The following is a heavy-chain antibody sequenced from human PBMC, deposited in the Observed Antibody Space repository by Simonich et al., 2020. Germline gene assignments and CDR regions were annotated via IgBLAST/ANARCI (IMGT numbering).Heavy chain of an antibody. Sequence: QLQLQESGPGLVKPSETLSLTCPVSGGSISSSSYYCGWIRQPPGKWLEWIGSIYYSGGTYYNPSLKSRVTISVDTSKNQFSLKLSSVTAADTAVYYCARHAGFAFDIWGQGTMVTVSS. V-gene: IGHV4-39*01. CDR1: GGSISSSSYY. CDR2: IYYSGGT. J-gene: IGHJ3*02. D-gene: IGHD6-13*01. CDR3: ARHAGFAFDI.